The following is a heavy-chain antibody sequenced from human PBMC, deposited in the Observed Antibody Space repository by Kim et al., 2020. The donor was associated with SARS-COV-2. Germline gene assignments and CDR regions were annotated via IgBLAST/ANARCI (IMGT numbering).Heavy chain of an antibody. V-gene: IGHV3-53*01. CDR3: ASRNNYDSSGWGMLDY. CDR2: IYSGGST. Sequence: GGSLRLSCAASGFTVSSNYMSWVRQAPGKGLEWVSVIYSGGSTYYADSVKGRFTISRDNSKNTLYLQMNSLRAEDTAVYYCASRNNYDSSGWGMLDYWGQGTLVTVSS. D-gene: IGHD3-22*01. CDR1: GFTVSSNY. J-gene: IGHJ4*02.